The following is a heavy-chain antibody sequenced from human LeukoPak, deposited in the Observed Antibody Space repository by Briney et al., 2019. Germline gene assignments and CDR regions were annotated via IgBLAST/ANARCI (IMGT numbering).Heavy chain of an antibody. V-gene: IGHV1-3*01. CDR1: EYTFIDYA. CDR3: ARGRWSATTATYYLDF. Sequence: GPLKVSCKASEYTFIDYAINWVRQAPGQRLEWMGWINAGNGNTKYSQKFQGRVTITRDTSASTAYMELSSLTSEDTAVYYCARGRWSATTATYYLDFWGQGTLVTVSS. D-gene: IGHD5-24*01. CDR2: INAGNGNT. J-gene: IGHJ4*02.